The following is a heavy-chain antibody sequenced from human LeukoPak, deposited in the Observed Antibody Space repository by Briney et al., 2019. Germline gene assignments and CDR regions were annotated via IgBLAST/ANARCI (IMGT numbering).Heavy chain of an antibody. V-gene: IGHV3-21*01. CDR2: ISSSSSYI. CDR3: ARFQLQYYYYYYMDV. J-gene: IGHJ6*03. Sequence: PGGSLRLSCAASGFTFSSYSMNWVRQAPGKGLEWVSSISSSSSYIYYADSVKGRFTISRDNAKNSLYLQMNSLRAEDTAVYYCARFQLQYYYYYYMDVWGKGTTVTVSS. CDR1: GFTFSSYS. D-gene: IGHD2-2*01.